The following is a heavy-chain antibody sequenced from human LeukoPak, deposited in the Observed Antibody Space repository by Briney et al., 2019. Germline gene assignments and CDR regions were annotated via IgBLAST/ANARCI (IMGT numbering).Heavy chain of an antibody. CDR3: ARDLFYSSGWYGPRLPPPGTDY. V-gene: IGHV3-23*01. CDR2: ISGSGGST. CDR1: GFTFSSYA. D-gene: IGHD6-19*01. Sequence: GGSLRLSCAASGFTFSSYAMSWVRQAPGKGLEWVSAISGSGGSTYYADSVKGRFTISRDNSKNTLYLQMNSLRAEDTAVYYCARDLFYSSGWYGPRLPPPGTDYWGQGTLVTVSS. J-gene: IGHJ4*02.